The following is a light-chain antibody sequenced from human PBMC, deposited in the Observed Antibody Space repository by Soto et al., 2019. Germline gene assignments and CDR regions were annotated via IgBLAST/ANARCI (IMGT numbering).Light chain of an antibody. Sequence: EIVLTQSPATLSSFPGERATLSCRASQTVNSRLAWYQHKPGQAPRLLIYLTSNRATGIPARFSGSGSGTDFTLTISSLEPEDFAVYYCQQYGSSPWTFGQGTKVDIK. J-gene: IGKJ1*01. CDR2: LTS. CDR3: QQYGSSPWT. V-gene: IGKV3-11*01. CDR1: QTVNSR.